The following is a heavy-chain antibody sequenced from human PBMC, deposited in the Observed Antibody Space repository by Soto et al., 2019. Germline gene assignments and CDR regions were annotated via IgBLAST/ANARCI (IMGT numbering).Heavy chain of an antibody. CDR3: ARSIAVAGVRWFDP. D-gene: IGHD6-19*01. Sequence: ASVKVSCKASGYTFTSYAMHWVRQAPGQRLEWMGWINAGNGNTKYSQKFQGRVTITRDTSASTAYMELSSLRSEDTAVYYCARSIAVAGVRWFDPWGQGTLVTVSS. J-gene: IGHJ5*02. CDR1: GYTFTSYA. CDR2: INAGNGNT. V-gene: IGHV1-3*01.